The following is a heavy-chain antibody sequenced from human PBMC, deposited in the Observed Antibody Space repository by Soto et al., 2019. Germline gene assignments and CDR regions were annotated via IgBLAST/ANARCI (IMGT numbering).Heavy chain of an antibody. J-gene: IGHJ4*02. Sequence: QVQLVQSGAEVKKPGSSVKVSCKASGVTFSSYAISWVRQAPGQGLEWMGGIIPIFGTANYAQKFQGRVTITADESTSTAYIELSSLRSEDTAGYYCARDTGSYVYAWGKFYYWGPGTLVTVSS. V-gene: IGHV1-69*01. CDR3: ARDTGSYVYAWGKFYY. CDR2: IIPIFGTA. CDR1: GVTFSSYA. D-gene: IGHD3-10*01.